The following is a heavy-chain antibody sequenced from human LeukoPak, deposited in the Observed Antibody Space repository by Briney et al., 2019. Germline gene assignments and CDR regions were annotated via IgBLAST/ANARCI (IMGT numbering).Heavy chain of an antibody. Sequence: SETLSPTCTVSGGSISSYYWSWIRQPPGKGLEWIGYIYYSGSTNYNPSLKSRVTISVDTSKNQFSLKLSSVTAADTAVYYCARWARVYDSSGYYYPYYYYYYMDVWGKGTTVTISS. CDR2: IYYSGST. J-gene: IGHJ6*03. CDR3: ARWARVYDSSGYYYPYYYYYYMDV. D-gene: IGHD3-22*01. CDR1: GGSISSYY. V-gene: IGHV4-59*01.